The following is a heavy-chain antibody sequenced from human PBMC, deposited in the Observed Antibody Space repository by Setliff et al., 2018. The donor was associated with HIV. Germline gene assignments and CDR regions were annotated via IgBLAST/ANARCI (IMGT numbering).Heavy chain of an antibody. V-gene: IGHV1-8*01. CDR2: MNPNSGNT. CDR1: GYTFTNYD. CDR3: ARDCSSTSCPGSFNSYYYYYYMDV. Sequence: ASVKVSCKASGYTFTNYDINWVRQATGQGLEWMGWMNPNSGNTGYAQKFQGRVTMTRDTSTSTGYMELSSLRSEDTAVYYCARDCSSTSCPGSFNSYYYYYYMDVWGKGTTVTVSS. D-gene: IGHD2-2*01. J-gene: IGHJ6*03.